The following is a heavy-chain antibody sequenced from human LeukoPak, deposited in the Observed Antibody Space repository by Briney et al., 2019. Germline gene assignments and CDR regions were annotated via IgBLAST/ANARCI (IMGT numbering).Heavy chain of an antibody. CDR2: IKSKTDVRTT. Sequence: PGGPLRLSCAASGFTFSNAWMSGLRQAPGKGLEWVGRIKSKTDVRTTDYAAPVKGRFTISRDDSKNTLYLQMNSLKTEDTAVYYCTTGDCSGGSCYWGIDAFDIWGQGTMVTVSS. J-gene: IGHJ3*02. CDR3: TTGDCSGGSCYWGIDAFDI. D-gene: IGHD2-15*01. V-gene: IGHV3-15*01. CDR1: GFTFSNAW.